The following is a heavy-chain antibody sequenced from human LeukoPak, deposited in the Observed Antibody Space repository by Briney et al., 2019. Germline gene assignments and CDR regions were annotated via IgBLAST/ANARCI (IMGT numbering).Heavy chain of an antibody. Sequence: GRSLRLSCAASGFTFSSYSMNWVRQAPGKGLEWVSSISSSNSYIYYADSLKGRFTISRDNAKNSLYLQMNSLRAEDTAFYYCARDLRCSSTSCYDPQPYYFDYWGQGTLVTVSS. CDR2: ISSSNSYI. CDR3: ARDLRCSSTSCYDPQPYYFDY. V-gene: IGHV3-21*01. D-gene: IGHD2-2*01. CDR1: GFTFSSYS. J-gene: IGHJ4*02.